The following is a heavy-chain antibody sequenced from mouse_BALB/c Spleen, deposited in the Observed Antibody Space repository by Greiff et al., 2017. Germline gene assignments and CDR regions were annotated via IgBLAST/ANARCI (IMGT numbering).Heavy chain of an antibody. CDR3: ARRAYGNYVYFDY. J-gene: IGHJ2*01. CDR1: GFNIKDYY. V-gene: IGHV14-4*02. Sequence: GQLQQSGAELVRSGASVKLSCTASGFNIKDYYMHWVKQRPEQGLEWIGWIDPENGDTEYAPKFQGKATMTADTSSNTAYLQLSSLTSEDTAVYYCARRAYGNYVYFDYWGQGTTLTVSS. D-gene: IGHD2-1*01. CDR2: IDPENGDT.